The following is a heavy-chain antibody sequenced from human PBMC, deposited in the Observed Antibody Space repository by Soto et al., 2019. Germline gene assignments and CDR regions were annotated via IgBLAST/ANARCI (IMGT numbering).Heavy chain of an antibody. Sequence: SETLSLTCNVSCGSISSSSYYWGWIRQPPGKGLEWIGSIYYSGSTYYNPSLKSRVTISVDTSKNQFSLKLSSVTAADTAVYYCATQYYDFWSGYLNYYYYYGMDVWGQGTTVTVSS. J-gene: IGHJ6*02. CDR2: IYYSGST. CDR1: CGSISSSSYY. D-gene: IGHD3-3*01. V-gene: IGHV4-39*01. CDR3: ATQYYDFWSGYLNYYYYYGMDV.